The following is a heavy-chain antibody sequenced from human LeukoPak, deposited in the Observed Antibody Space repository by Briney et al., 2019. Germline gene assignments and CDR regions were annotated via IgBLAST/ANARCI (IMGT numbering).Heavy chain of an antibody. D-gene: IGHD3-16*02. J-gene: IGHJ4*02. Sequence: ASVKVSCKVSGYTLTELSMHWVRQAPGKGLEWMGGFDPEDGETIYAQKFQGRVTMTEDTSTDTAYMELSSLRSEDTAVYYCATGLPMITFGGVIVSLDYWGQGTLVTVSS. CDR2: FDPEDGET. CDR3: ATGLPMITFGGVIVSLDY. CDR1: GYTLTELS. V-gene: IGHV1-24*01.